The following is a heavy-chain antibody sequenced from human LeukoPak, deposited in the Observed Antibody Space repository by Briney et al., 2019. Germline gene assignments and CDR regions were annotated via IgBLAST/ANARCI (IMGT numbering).Heavy chain of an antibody. CDR2: INPNSGGT. V-gene: IGHV1-2*04. D-gene: IGHD2-2*01. J-gene: IGHJ3*02. Sequence: ASVKVPCKASGYTFTGYYMHWVRQAPGQGLEWMGWINPNSGGTNYAQKFQGWVTMTRDTSISTAYMELSRLRSDDTAVYYCALSYQLLSLRAFDIWGQGTMVTVSS. CDR1: GYTFTGYY. CDR3: ALSYQLLSLRAFDI.